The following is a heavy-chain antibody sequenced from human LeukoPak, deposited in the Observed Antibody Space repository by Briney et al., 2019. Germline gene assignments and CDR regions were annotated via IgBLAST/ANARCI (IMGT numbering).Heavy chain of an antibody. J-gene: IGHJ4*02. CDR1: GFTFSSYG. V-gene: IGHV3-30*03. D-gene: IGHD6-25*01. Sequence: GGSLRLSCAASGFTFSSYGMHWVRQAPGKGLEWVAVISYDGSNKYYADSVKGRFTISRDNSKNTLYLQMNSLRAEDTAVYYCASRLYRSGGGFDYWGQGTLVTVSS. CDR3: ASRLYRSGGGFDY. CDR2: ISYDGSNK.